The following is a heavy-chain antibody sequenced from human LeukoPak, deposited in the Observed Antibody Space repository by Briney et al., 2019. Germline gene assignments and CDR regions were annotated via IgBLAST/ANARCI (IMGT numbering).Heavy chain of an antibody. CDR1: GFTFSSYW. J-gene: IGHJ5*02. V-gene: IGHV3-7*03. CDR3: ARFVVVPAAMEWGPTWFDP. Sequence: GGSLRLSCAASGFTFSSYWMSWVRQAPGKGLEWVANIKQDGSEKYYVDSVKGRFTISRDNTKNSLYLQMNSLRAEDTAVYYCARFVVVPAAMEWGPTWFDPWGQGTLVTVSS. CDR2: IKQDGSEK. D-gene: IGHD2-2*01.